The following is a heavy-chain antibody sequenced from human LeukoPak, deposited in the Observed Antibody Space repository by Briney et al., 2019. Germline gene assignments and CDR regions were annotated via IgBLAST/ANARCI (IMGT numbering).Heavy chain of an antibody. V-gene: IGHV3-53*01. CDR3: ARERRYYDILTGPYGMDV. CDR2: IYSGGST. Sequence: GGSLRPSCAASGFTVSSNYMSWVRQAPGKGLEWVSVIYSGGSTYYADSVKGRFTISRDNSKNTLYLQMNSLRAEDTAVYYCARERRYYDILTGPYGMDVWGQGTTVTVSS. J-gene: IGHJ6*02. CDR1: GFTVSSNY. D-gene: IGHD3-9*01.